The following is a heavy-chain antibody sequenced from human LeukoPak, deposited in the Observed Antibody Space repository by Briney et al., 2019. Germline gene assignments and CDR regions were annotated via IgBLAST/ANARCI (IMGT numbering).Heavy chain of an antibody. CDR1: GYSISSGYY. Sequence: SETLSLTCTVSGYSISSGYYWGWIRQPPGKGLEWIGSIYHGGSTYYNPSLKSRVTISVDTSKNQFSLKLSSVTAADTAVYYCARDQTTYYDFWSGYSGGSFDYWGQGTLVTVSS. J-gene: IGHJ4*02. CDR2: IYHGGST. D-gene: IGHD3-3*01. CDR3: ARDQTTYYDFWSGYSGGSFDY. V-gene: IGHV4-38-2*02.